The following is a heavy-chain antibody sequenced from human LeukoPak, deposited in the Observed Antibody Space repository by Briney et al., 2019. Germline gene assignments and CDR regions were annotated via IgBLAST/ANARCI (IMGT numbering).Heavy chain of an antibody. CDR1: GYTFTGYY. J-gene: IGHJ4*02. Sequence: ASVKVSCKASGYTFTGYYMHWVRQAPGQGLEWMGWINPNSGGTNYAQKFQGRVTMTRDTSISTAYMELSRLRSDDTAVYYCARGPISGQLTTVTPWWFDYWGQGTLVTVSS. CDR3: ARGPISGQLTTVTPWWFDY. V-gene: IGHV1-2*02. CDR2: INPNSGGT. D-gene: IGHD4-17*01.